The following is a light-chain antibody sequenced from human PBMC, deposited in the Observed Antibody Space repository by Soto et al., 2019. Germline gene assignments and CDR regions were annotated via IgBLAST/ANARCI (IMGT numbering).Light chain of an antibody. J-gene: IGLJ1*01. CDR3: YSCSRSSGTRYV. CDR1: SSDIGAYNY. Sequence: QSSLTQPASVSGSPGQSITISCTGTSSDIGAYNYVSWYQQHPGQAPKLMISDVSNRPSGISDRFSGSKSGNTASLTISGLQAEDEADIYCYSCSRSSGTRYVFGTGTKVTVL. V-gene: IGLV2-14*03. CDR2: DVS.